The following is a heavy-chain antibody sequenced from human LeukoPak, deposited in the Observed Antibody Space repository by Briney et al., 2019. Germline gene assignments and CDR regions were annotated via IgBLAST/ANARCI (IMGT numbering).Heavy chain of an antibody. D-gene: IGHD6-13*01. CDR2: IYYSGST. CDR1: GGSISSYY. CDR3: ARLPHHSSSPNWFDP. Sequence: PSETLSLTCTVSGGSISSYYWSWIRQPPGKGLEWIGYIYYSGSTNYNPSLKSRVTISVDTSKNQFSLKLSSVTAADTAVYYCARLPHHSSSPNWFDPWGQGTLVSVSS. J-gene: IGHJ5*02. V-gene: IGHV4-59*08.